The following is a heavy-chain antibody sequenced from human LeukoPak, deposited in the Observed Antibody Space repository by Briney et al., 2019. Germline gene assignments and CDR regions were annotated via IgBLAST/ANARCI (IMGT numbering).Heavy chain of an antibody. CDR3: ARVFSGRKRSGSYPPFDY. Sequence: ASVRVSCKASGYTFTGYYMHWVRQAPGQGLEWMGWINPNSGGTNYAQKFQGRVTMTRNTSISTAYMELSSLRSEDTAVYYCARVFSGRKRSGSYPPFDYWGQGTLVTVSS. CDR2: INPNSGGT. D-gene: IGHD3-10*01. CDR1: GYTFTGYY. J-gene: IGHJ4*02. V-gene: IGHV1-2*02.